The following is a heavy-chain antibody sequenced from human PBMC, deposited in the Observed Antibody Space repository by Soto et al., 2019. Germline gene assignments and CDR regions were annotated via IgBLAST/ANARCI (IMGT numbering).Heavy chain of an antibody. CDR3: AVVDSTGNWFDP. Sequence: PSETLSLTCTVSGGSISSGGYYWSWIRQHPGKGLEWIGSMYYSGTTYYNPSLKSRVTISVDTSKNQFTLKLISVTAADTAVYYCAVVDSTGNWFDPWGEGALVTVSS. CDR2: MYYSGTT. V-gene: IGHV4-39*01. D-gene: IGHD6-25*01. J-gene: IGHJ5*02. CDR1: GGSISSGGYY.